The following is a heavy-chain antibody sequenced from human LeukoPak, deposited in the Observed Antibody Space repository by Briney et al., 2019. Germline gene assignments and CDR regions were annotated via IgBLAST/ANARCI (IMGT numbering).Heavy chain of an antibody. J-gene: IGHJ4*02. CDR3: ARDRLRGIGLADY. CDR1: GFNFSTYA. Sequence: GGSLRLSCAASGFNFSTYAITWVRQAPGKGLEWVAGITGSGSRTHYADSVKGRFTISRDNSKNTLYLQMNSLRAEDTAVYYCARDRLRGIGLADYWGQGTLVTVSS. CDR2: ITGSGSRT. V-gene: IGHV3-23*01. D-gene: IGHD6-13*01.